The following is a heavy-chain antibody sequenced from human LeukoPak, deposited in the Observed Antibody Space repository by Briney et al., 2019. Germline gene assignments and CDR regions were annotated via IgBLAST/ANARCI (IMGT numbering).Heavy chain of an antibody. Sequence: GGSLRLSCAASGFTFSSYAMHWVRQAPGKGLEWVAVISYDGSNKYYADSVKGRFTISRDNSKNTLYLQMNSLRAEDTAVYYCARVGDSSGYYGYYYYYYGMDVWGQGTTVTVSS. D-gene: IGHD3-22*01. CDR3: ARVGDSSGYYGYYYYYYGMDV. CDR1: GFTFSSYA. J-gene: IGHJ6*02. V-gene: IGHV3-30-3*01. CDR2: ISYDGSNK.